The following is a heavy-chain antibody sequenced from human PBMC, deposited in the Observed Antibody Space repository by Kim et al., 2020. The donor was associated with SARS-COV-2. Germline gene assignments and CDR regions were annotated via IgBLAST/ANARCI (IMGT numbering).Heavy chain of an antibody. D-gene: IGHD3-16*01. J-gene: IGHJ6*02. Sequence: SETLSLTCTVSGGSISSYYWSWIRQPPGKGLEWIGYIYYSGSTNYNPSLKSRVTISVDTSKNQFSLKLSSVTAADTAFYYCARHHYDFVWGGYCYGMDVWGQGATVTVSS. V-gene: IGHV4-59*08. CDR2: IYYSGST. CDR1: GGSISSYY. CDR3: ARHHYDFVWGGYCYGMDV.